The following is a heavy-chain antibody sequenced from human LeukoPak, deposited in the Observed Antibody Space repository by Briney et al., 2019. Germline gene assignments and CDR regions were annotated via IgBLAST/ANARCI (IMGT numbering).Heavy chain of an antibody. Sequence: GGSLRLSCAASGFTFSSYAMSWVRQAPGKGLEWVSAISGSGGSTYYADSAKGRFTISRDNSKNTLYLQMNSLRAEDTAVYYCAKGDYYDSSGYNYFDYWGQGTLVTVSS. J-gene: IGHJ4*02. CDR1: GFTFSSYA. V-gene: IGHV3-23*01. CDR3: AKGDYYDSSGYNYFDY. CDR2: ISGSGGST. D-gene: IGHD3-22*01.